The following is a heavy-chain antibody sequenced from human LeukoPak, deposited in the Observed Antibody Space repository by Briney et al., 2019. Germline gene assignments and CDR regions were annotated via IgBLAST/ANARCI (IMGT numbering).Heavy chain of an antibody. CDR3: AKENGAVTTSFDY. V-gene: IGHV3-53*01. D-gene: IGHD4-17*01. CDR1: GFTVNNNY. Sequence: PGGSLRLSCAASGFTVNNNYMTWVRQAPGKGLEWVSVIYSGGTTYYADSVKGRFTISRDNSKNTLYLQMNSLRVDDTAVYYCAKENGAVTTSFDYWGQGTLVTVSS. J-gene: IGHJ4*02. CDR2: IYSGGTT.